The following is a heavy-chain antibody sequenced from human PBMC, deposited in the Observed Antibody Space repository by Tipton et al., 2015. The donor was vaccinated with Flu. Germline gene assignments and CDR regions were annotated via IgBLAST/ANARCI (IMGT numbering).Heavy chain of an antibody. Sequence: TLSLTCAVYGGSFSGYYWSWVRQPPGKGLEWIGEINHSGSTNYNPSLKSRVTISVDTSKNQFSLKLSSVTAADTAVYYCARREGGSSWYVGYYYYGMDVWCQGTTVTVSS. CDR2: INHSGST. J-gene: IGHJ6*02. CDR3: ARREGGSSWYVGYYYYGMDV. D-gene: IGHD6-13*01. V-gene: IGHV4-34*01. CDR1: GGSFSGYY.